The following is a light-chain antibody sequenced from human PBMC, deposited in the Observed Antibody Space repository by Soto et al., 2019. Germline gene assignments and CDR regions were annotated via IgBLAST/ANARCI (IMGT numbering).Light chain of an antibody. CDR2: EVS. CDR3: MQTIQLPIT. Sequence: DIVMTQSPLSLPVTPGEPASISFISIQSLLHSNGYNYLDWYLQKPGQSPQLLIYEVSNRFSGVPDRFGGSGSGTDFTLKISRVETEDVGVYYCMQTIQLPITFGGGTKVDIK. V-gene: IGKV2D-29*02. CDR1: QSLLHSNGYNY. J-gene: IGKJ4*01.